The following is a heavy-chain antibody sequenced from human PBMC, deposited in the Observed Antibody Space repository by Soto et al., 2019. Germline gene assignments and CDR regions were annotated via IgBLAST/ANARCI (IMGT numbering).Heavy chain of an antibody. V-gene: IGHV1-18*04. D-gene: IGHD3-16*01. CDR1: GYTFTNHG. J-gene: IGHJ3*02. Sequence: QVQLVQSGAEVKKPGASVKVSCKTSGYTFTNHGINWVRQAPGQGLEWMGWINPYNANVNSAQKLQGRVTMTTNTARSTAYMDLGSLTSDLTAVYYWARDRVAGIWGGAFDIWCQGTMVTVSS. CDR3: ARDRVAGIWGGAFDI. CDR2: INPYNANV.